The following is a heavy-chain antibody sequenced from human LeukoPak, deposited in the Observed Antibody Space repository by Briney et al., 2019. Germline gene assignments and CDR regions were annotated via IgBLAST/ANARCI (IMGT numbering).Heavy chain of an antibody. Sequence: PGGSLRLSCAASGFTLSSYEMNWVRQAPGKGLDWISYISSSGATMHYADSVKGRFTISRDNAKNSLYLQMNSLRVEDTAVYYCVRYCSGGSCLAWGQGALVTVSS. CDR3: VRYCSGGSCLA. V-gene: IGHV3-48*03. CDR1: GFTLSSYE. CDR2: ISSSGATM. J-gene: IGHJ4*02. D-gene: IGHD2-15*01.